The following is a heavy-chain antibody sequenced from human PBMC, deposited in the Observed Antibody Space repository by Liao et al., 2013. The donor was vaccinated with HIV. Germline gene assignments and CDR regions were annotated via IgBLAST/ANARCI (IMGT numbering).Heavy chain of an antibody. D-gene: IGHD6-13*01. V-gene: IGHV4-34*01. CDR3: ARDETAAGYYYYYYMDV. J-gene: IGHJ6*03. CDR2: INHSGST. Sequence: QVQLQQWGAGLLKPSETLSLTCAVYGGSFSAYYWTWIRQPPGKGLEWIGEINHSGSTNYNPSLKSRVTISVDTSKNQFSLKLSSVTAADTAVYYCARDETAAGYYYYYYMDVWGKGTTVTVSS. CDR1: GGSFSAYY.